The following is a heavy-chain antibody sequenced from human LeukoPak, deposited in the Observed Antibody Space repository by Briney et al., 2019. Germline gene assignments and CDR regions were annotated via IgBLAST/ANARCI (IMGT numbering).Heavy chain of an antibody. J-gene: IGHJ2*01. Sequence: SETLSLTCNVSGGSISSTTYYWGWIRQPPGKGLEWIGSIYYDGRTYYNPSLQSRLTISVDTSKNQFSPRLSSVTAADTAVYYCARRVYCTGGACRNWYFDLWGRGTLVTVSS. CDR2: IYYDGRT. CDR1: GGSISSTTYY. CDR3: ARRVYCTGGACRNWYFDL. V-gene: IGHV4-39*01. D-gene: IGHD2-8*02.